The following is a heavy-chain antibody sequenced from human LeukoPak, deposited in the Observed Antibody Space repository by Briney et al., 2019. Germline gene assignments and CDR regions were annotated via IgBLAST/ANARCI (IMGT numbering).Heavy chain of an antibody. D-gene: IGHD1/OR15-1a*01. Sequence: PGGSLRLSCAASGFTFSSYSMNWVRQAPGKGLEWVSYISSSSSTIYYADSVKGRFTISRDNAKNTLYLQMNSLRAEDTAVYYCASATQYFRTTIDYWGQGTLVTVSS. CDR1: GFTFSSYS. CDR3: ASATQYFRTTIDY. CDR2: ISSSSSTI. J-gene: IGHJ4*02. V-gene: IGHV3-48*04.